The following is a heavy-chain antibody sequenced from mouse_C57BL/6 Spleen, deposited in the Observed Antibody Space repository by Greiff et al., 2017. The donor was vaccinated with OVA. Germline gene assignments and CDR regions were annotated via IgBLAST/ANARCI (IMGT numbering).Heavy chain of an antibody. J-gene: IGHJ2*01. V-gene: IGHV1-15*01. Sequence: VQLQQSGAELVRPGASVTLSCKASGYTFTDYEMHWVKQTPVHGLEWIGAIDPETGGTAYNQKFKGKAILTADKSSSTAYMELRSLTSEDSAVYYCTKEGGGNYFDYWGQGTTLTVSS. CDR1: GYTFTDYE. CDR3: TKEGGGNYFDY. CDR2: IDPETGGT.